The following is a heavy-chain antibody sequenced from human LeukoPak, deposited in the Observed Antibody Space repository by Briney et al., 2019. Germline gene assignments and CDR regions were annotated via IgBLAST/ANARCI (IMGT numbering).Heavy chain of an antibody. J-gene: IGHJ1*01. CDR3: AKDPTYYYDSSGFCEH. D-gene: IGHD3-22*01. CDR2: ISGDGDNT. V-gene: IGHV3-43*02. Sequence: PGGSLRLSCAASGFTFDDYAMHWVRQAPGKGLEWVSLISGDGDNTYCADSVKGRFTISKDNSKNSLYLQMNSLRTEDTALYYCAKDPTYYYDSSGFCEHWGQGTLVTVSS. CDR1: GFTFDDYA.